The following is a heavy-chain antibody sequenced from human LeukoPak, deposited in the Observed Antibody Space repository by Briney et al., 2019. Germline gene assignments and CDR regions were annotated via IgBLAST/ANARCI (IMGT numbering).Heavy chain of an antibody. CDR2: ISAYNGNT. D-gene: IGHD3-22*01. CDR1: GYTFTSYG. V-gene: IGHV1-18*01. CDR3: ASAYYYDSSGYYDDAFDI. Sequence: GASVKVSCKASGYTFTSYGISWVRQAPGQGLEWMGWISAYNGNTNYAQKLQGRVTMTTDTSTSTAYMELRSLRSEDTAVYYCASAYYYDSSGYYDDAFDIWGQGTMVTVSS. J-gene: IGHJ3*02.